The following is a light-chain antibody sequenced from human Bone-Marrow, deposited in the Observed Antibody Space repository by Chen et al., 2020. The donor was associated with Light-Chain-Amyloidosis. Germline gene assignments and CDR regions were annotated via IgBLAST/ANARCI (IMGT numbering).Light chain of an antibody. CDR3: QQDYSPPIT. CDR2: GAS. V-gene: IGKV4-1*01. Sequence: DIVLTQSPDSLAVSLGERATINCKSSQSLLYTSNSKNYLAWYQQKPGHPPKLLTYGASTRDSGLPDRCTRRGSGTDFTLTINSLQAEDVAGYYCQQDYSPPITVGPGTRLEIQ. CDR1: QSLLYTSNSKNY. J-gene: IGKJ5*01.